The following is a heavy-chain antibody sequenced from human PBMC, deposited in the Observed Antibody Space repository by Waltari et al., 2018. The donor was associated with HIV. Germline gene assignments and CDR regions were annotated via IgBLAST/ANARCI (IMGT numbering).Heavy chain of an antibody. Sequence: EVQLVESGGGLVRPGGALNLSGEASGSVFGDLVLPGVRQASGKGLEWVGRIRGKPNSYATAYAESLKGRFTISRDDSKNTAYLQMNSLKTEDTAVYYCTKSVGDSARGWFDPWGQGTLVTVSS. CDR2: IRGKPNSYAT. J-gene: IGHJ5*02. V-gene: IGHV3-73*01. CDR1: GSVFGDLV. D-gene: IGHD4-17*01. CDR3: TKSVGDSARGWFDP.